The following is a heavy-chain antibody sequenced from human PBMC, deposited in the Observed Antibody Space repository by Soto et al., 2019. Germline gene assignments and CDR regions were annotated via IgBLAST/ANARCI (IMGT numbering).Heavy chain of an antibody. CDR1: GYTFTSYD. CDR2: MNPNSGNT. Sequence: GASVKVSCKASGYTFTSYDINWVRQATGQGLEWMGWMNPNSGNTGYAQKFQGRVTMTRNTSTSTAYMELSSLRSGDTAVYYCARDRSYYDFWSGYKNYYYYGMDVWGQGTTVTVSS. J-gene: IGHJ6*02. V-gene: IGHV1-8*01. D-gene: IGHD3-3*01. CDR3: ARDRSYYDFWSGYKNYYYYGMDV.